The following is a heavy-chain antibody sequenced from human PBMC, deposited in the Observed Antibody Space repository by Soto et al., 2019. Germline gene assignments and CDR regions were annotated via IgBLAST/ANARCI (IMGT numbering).Heavy chain of an antibody. CDR2: ISWDGGRT. D-gene: IGHD6-19*01. CDR1: GFTFVDYT. V-gene: IGHV3-43*01. Sequence: GGSLRLSCAASGFTFVDYTMHWVRQAPGKGLESVSLISWDGGRTDYADSVKGRFTISSDNSKNSLYPQMNSLRRDDTALFYCAKEREERWLLRGHYAIYVWGRGTTGTLSS. J-gene: IGHJ6*02. CDR3: AKEREERWLLRGHYAIYV.